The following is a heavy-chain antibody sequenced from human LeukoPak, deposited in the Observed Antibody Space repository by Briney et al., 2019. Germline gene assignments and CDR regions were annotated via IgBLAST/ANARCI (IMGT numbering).Heavy chain of an antibody. CDR1: GFTFSSYS. CDR2: ISSSSSTI. CDR3: ARGEGHYYDSSGYFDY. V-gene: IGHV3-48*01. D-gene: IGHD3-22*01. Sequence: PGGSLRLSCAASGFTFSSYSMSWVRQAPGKGLEWVSYISSSSSTIYYADSVKGRFTISRDNAKNSLYLQMNSLRAEDTAVYYCARGEGHYYDSSGYFDYWGQGTLVTVSS. J-gene: IGHJ4*02.